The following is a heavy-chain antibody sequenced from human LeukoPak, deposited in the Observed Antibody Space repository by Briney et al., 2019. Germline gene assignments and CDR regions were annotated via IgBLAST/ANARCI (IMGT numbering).Heavy chain of an antibody. D-gene: IGHD5-18*01. CDR1: GFTVSSNY. Sequence: GGSLRLSCAASGFTVSSNYMSWVRQAPGKGLEWVSSISSSSSYIYYADSVKGRFTISRDNAKNSLYLQMNSLRAEDTAVYYCARRGPSRQLWADYWGQGTLVTVSS. CDR2: ISSSSSYI. CDR3: ARRGPSRQLWADY. J-gene: IGHJ4*02. V-gene: IGHV3-21*01.